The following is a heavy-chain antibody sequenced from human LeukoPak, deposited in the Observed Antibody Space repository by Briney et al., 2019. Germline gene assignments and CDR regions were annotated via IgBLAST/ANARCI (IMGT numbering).Heavy chain of an antibody. V-gene: IGHV3-74*01. Sequence: GGSLRLSCAASGFTFSSYWMHWVRQAPGKGLVWVSRINTDGSSTSYVDSVKGRFTISRDNAKNTLYLQMNSLRAEDTAVYYCARERVDIVVVPAGKKNYYYMDVWGKGTTVTVSS. D-gene: IGHD2-2*01. CDR3: ARERVDIVVVPAGKKNYYYMDV. J-gene: IGHJ6*03. CDR2: INTDGSST. CDR1: GFTFSSYW.